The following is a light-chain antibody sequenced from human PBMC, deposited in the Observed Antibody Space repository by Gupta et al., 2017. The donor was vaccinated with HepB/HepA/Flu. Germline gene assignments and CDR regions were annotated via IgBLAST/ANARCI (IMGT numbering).Light chain of an antibody. CDR1: QNIVGW. J-gene: IGKJ1*01. CDR3: QQENSSSWT. CDR2: KAS. Sequence: DIQMTQSPPTLSASVGDRVTITCRASQNIVGWLAWYQQKPGKAPKLLIYKASTLESGVPSRFSGSGSGTEFTLTISSLQPDDFATYYCQQENSSSWTFGQGTKVEIK. V-gene: IGKV1-5*03.